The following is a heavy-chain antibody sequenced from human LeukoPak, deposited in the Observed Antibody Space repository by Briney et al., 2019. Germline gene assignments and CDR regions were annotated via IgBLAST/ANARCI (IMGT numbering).Heavy chain of an antibody. CDR2: INHSGST. V-gene: IGHV4-34*01. J-gene: IGHJ4*02. Sequence: SETLSLTCAVYGGSFSGYYWSWIRQPPGKGLEWIGEINHSGSTNYNPSLKSRVTISVDTSKNQFSLKLSSVTAADTAVYYCARGDVAAAGTVKDFDYWAREPWSPSPQ. CDR3: ARGDVAAAGTVKDFDY. CDR1: GGSFSGYY. D-gene: IGHD6-13*01.